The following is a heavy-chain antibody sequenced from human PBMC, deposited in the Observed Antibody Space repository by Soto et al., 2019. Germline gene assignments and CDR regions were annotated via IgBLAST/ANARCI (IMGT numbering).Heavy chain of an antibody. D-gene: IGHD3-22*01. J-gene: IGHJ6*02. CDR1: GFTFSGSA. Sequence: GGSLRLSCAASGFTFSGSAMHWVRQASGKGLEWVGRIRSKANSYATAYAASVKGRFTISRDDSKNTAYLQMNSLKTEDTAVYYCTRGPRESDSGYGQDYYYYGMDVWGQGTTVTVSS. CDR2: IRSKANSYAT. CDR3: TRGPRESDSGYGQDYYYYGMDV. V-gene: IGHV3-73*01.